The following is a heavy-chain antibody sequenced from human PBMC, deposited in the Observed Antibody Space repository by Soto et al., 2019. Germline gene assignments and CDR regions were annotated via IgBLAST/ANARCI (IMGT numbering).Heavy chain of an antibody. V-gene: IGHV4-31*03. D-gene: IGHD2-8*01. J-gene: IGHJ4*02. Sequence: QVQLQESGPGLVKPSQTLSVTCTVSGGSVSSDDYSWSWIRQHPGKGLEWIGYIRDSGSTYYNPSLEGRVTMSVDTSKNQFSLRLRSVTAADTAVYYCASAMANYFDYWGQGTLVTASS. CDR3: ASAMANYFDY. CDR2: IRDSGST. CDR1: GGSVSSDDYS.